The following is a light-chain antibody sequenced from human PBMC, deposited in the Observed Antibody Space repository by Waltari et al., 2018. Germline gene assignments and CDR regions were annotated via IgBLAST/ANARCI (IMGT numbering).Light chain of an antibody. CDR3: CSYAGSTTFWV. Sequence: QSALTLPASVSGSPGQSIHISCTGTSSDVGHYNLVSWYQQHPGTAPKLMIYEVNARPSGVSNRFSGSKSGNTASLTISGLQPEDEADYYCCSYAGSTTFWVFGTGTKVTVL. J-gene: IGLJ1*01. CDR2: EVN. V-gene: IGLV2-23*02. CDR1: SSDVGHYNL.